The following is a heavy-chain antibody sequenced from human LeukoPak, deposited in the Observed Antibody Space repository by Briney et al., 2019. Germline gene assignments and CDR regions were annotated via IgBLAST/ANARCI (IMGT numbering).Heavy chain of an antibody. CDR3: ARASSLNFYYEDY. J-gene: IGHJ4*02. Sequence: HTGGSLRLSCAASGFTFSNYWVHWVRQAPGKGLVWVSRINRDGSTTKYADSVKGRFTVSRDNAKNTLNLQMNSLRAEDTAVYYCARASSLNFYYEDYWGQGTLVTVSS. CDR2: INRDGSTT. D-gene: IGHD3-22*01. CDR1: GFTFSNYW. V-gene: IGHV3-74*03.